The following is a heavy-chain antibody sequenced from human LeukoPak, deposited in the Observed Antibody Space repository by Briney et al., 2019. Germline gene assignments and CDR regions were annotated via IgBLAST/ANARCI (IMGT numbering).Heavy chain of an antibody. D-gene: IGHD3-10*01. CDR3: ARNSWFGELLPPDY. V-gene: IGHV4-30-4*08. CDR1: GGSISSGDYY. CDR2: IYYSGST. J-gene: IGHJ4*02. Sequence: SQTLSLTCTVSGGSISSGDYYWSWIRQPPGKGLEWIGYIYYSGSTYYNPSLKSRVTISVDTSKNQFSLKLSSVTAADTAVYYCARNSWFGELLPPDYWGQGTLVTVSS.